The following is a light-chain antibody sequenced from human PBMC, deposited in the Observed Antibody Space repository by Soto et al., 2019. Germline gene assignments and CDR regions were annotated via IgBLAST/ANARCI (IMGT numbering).Light chain of an antibody. CDR2: WAS. CDR1: QSIFYSSNSKNY. V-gene: IGKV4-1*01. CDR3: QQYYSSPTWT. Sequence: DIVMTQSPDSLAVSLGERATISCKSSQSIFYSSNSKNYLAWYQQKPGQPPKLLISWASIREAGVPDRFSGSGSGKEFPLTISSLQAEDVAVYYCQQYYSSPTWTFGQGTKVEIK. J-gene: IGKJ1*01.